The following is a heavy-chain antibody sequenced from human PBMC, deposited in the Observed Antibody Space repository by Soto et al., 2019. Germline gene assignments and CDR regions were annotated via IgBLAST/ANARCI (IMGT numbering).Heavy chain of an antibody. J-gene: IGHJ4*02. CDR2: IYYSGSA. CDR1: GASITSSRYS. V-gene: IGHV4-39*01. CDR3: ARKIRHAGNTGNYFDS. D-gene: IGHD1-7*01. Sequence: SETLSLTCTVSGASITSSRYSWGWIRQPPGKGLEWIGTIYYSGSAYYNLSLKSRVIVSVDTSENQVSLKLTSVTAADTAVYYCARKIRHAGNTGNYFDSWGQGTLVTVSS.